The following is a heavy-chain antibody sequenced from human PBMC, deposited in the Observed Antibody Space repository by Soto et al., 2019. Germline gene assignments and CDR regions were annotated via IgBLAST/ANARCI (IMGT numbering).Heavy chain of an antibody. Sequence: ASVKVSCKASGGTFSSYTISWVRQAPGQGLEWMGRIIPILGIANYAQKFQGRVTITADKSTSTAYMELSSLRSEDTAVYYCARDRRGVTQYSGYDLGWFDPWGQGTLVTVSS. CDR3: ARDRRGVTQYSGYDLGWFDP. J-gene: IGHJ5*02. CDR1: GGTFSSYT. D-gene: IGHD5-12*01. CDR2: IIPILGIA. V-gene: IGHV1-69*04.